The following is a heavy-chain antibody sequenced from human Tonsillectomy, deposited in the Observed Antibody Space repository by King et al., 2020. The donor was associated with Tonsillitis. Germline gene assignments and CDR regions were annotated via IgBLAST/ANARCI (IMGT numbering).Heavy chain of an antibody. CDR3: ARGPKGLDV. Sequence: QLQESGPGLVKPSETLSLTCSVSGGSINGYYWSWIRQPAGEGLEWIGRIHSGGTTKYNASLKGRVTMSVDTPKNQFSLRLTSVTAADTAVYYCARGPKGLDVWGQGTTVTVSS. CDR1: GGSINGYY. J-gene: IGHJ6*02. V-gene: IGHV4-4*07. CDR2: IHSGGTT.